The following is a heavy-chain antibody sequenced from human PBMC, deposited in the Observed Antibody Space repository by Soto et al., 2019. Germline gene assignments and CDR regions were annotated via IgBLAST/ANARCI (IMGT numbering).Heavy chain of an antibody. V-gene: IGHV4-59*08. Sequence: QVQLQESGPGLVKPSETLSLTCTVSGGSISSYYWNWIRQPPGKGLEWIGYTYYSGSTNYNPSLRSRVTLSIDTSKSQFSLNLNSVTAADSAVYYCAGFAGHAVFWAQGTLVTVSS. J-gene: IGHJ4*02. CDR3: AGFAGHAVF. CDR1: GGSISSYY. CDR2: TYYSGST. D-gene: IGHD3-10*01.